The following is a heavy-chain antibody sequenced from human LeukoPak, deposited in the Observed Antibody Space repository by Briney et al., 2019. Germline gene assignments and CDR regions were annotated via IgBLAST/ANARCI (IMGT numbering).Heavy chain of an antibody. V-gene: IGHV1-2*02. CDR2: INPKTGGT. CDR1: GYPFTDYY. Sequence: GASVKVSCTASGYPFTDYYIYWLRQAPGQGPEWMGWINPKTGGTHFAQDFQARVTMTSDTSVSTAYLELSSLKSDDTAVYYCARGTPWFDPWGQGTLVTVSS. CDR3: ARGTPWFDP. J-gene: IGHJ5*02.